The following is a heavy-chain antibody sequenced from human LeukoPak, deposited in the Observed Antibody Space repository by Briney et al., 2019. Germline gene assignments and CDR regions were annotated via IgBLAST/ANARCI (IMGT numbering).Heavy chain of an antibody. CDR3: ARCGSYYTFDY. CDR1: GFTFDDYA. CDR2: ISWNSGSI. D-gene: IGHD3-10*01. Sequence: GGSLRLSCAASGFTFDDYAMHWVRQAPGKGLEWVSGISWNSGSIGYADSVKGRFTISRDNAKNSLYLQMNSLRAEDTAVYYCARCGSYYTFDYWGQGTLVTVSS. J-gene: IGHJ4*02. V-gene: IGHV3-9*01.